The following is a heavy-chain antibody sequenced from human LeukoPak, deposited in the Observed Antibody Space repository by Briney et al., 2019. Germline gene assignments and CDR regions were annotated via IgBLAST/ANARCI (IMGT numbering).Heavy chain of an antibody. CDR3: ARYGGFDY. V-gene: IGHV1-18*01. D-gene: IGHD4-23*01. J-gene: IGHJ4*02. Sequence: AALKVSCKASGYTFTNYGITWGRQAPGQGLEWMGWISAYNGNTNYAQKFQGRVTMPTDTSPSTAYMELRSLRSDDTAVYYCARYGGFDYWGQGTLVTVSS. CDR2: ISAYNGNT. CDR1: GYTFTNYG.